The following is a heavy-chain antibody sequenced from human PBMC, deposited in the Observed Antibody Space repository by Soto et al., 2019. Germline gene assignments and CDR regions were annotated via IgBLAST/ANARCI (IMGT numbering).Heavy chain of an antibody. D-gene: IGHD3-10*01. Sequence: PSETLSLTCTVSGGSISSSGYYWGWIRQPPGKGLEWIGNIYYSGSTYYNPSLKSRVTISVDTSKNQFSLKLSSVTAADTAVYYCAKGGSGSYSNAFDIWGQGTMVTVSS. J-gene: IGHJ3*02. CDR1: GGSISSSGYY. CDR2: IYYSGST. V-gene: IGHV4-39*01. CDR3: AKGGSGSYSNAFDI.